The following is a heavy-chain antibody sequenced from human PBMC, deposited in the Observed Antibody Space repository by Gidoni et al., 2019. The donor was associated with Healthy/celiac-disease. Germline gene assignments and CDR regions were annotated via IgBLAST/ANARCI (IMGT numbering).Heavy chain of an antibody. CDR3: ARVDYYDSSGGSYYFDY. CDR2: IYYSGST. CDR1: GGSIRSGGYY. V-gene: IGHV4-31*03. Sequence: QVQLQESGPGLVKPSQTLSLTCTVSGGSIRSGGYYWSWIRQHPGKGLEWIGYIYYSGSTYYNPSLKSRVTISVDTSKNQFSLKLSSVTAADTAVYYCARVDYYDSSGGSYYFDYWGQGTLVTVSS. D-gene: IGHD3-22*01. J-gene: IGHJ4*02.